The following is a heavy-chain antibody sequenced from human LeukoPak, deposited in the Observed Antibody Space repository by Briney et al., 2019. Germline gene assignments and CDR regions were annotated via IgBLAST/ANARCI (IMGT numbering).Heavy chain of an antibody. J-gene: IGHJ4*02. V-gene: IGHV3-7*01. Sequence: GGSLRLSCAASGFTFSSYSMNWVRQAPGKGLEWVANIKQDGSDKYYLDSVKGRFTISRDNAKNSLYLQMNSLRAEDTAVYYCARDYYDSSGYTLRANWGQGTLVTVSS. CDR2: IKQDGSDK. D-gene: IGHD3-22*01. CDR3: ARDYYDSSGYTLRAN. CDR1: GFTFSSYS.